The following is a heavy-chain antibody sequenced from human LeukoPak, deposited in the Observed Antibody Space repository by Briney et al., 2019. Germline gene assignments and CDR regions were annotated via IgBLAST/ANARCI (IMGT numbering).Heavy chain of an antibody. CDR2: IYYSGST. V-gene: IGHV4-59*01. D-gene: IGHD2-2*01. CDR3: ARGVGYCSSTSCYPGWFDP. CDR1: GGSISSYY. Sequence: SETLSLTCTVSGGSISSYYWSWIRQPPGKGLERIGYIYYSGSTNYNPSLKSRVTISVDTSKNQVSLKLSSVTAADTAVYYCARGVGYCSSTSCYPGWFDPWGQGPLVTVSS. J-gene: IGHJ5*02.